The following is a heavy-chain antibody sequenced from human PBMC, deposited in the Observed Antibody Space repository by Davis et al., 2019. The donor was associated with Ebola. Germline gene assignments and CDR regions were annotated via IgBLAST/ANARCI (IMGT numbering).Heavy chain of an antibody. Sequence: AASVKVSCKASGYTFTGYYMHWVRQAPGQGLEWMGRINPNSGVTNFAQNFQGRVTLTRDTSISTASMVLSRLRSDDTAVYFCARGGLSMIVVPRDYYHGLDVWGQGTTVTVSS. D-gene: IGHD3-22*01. CDR2: INPNSGVT. CDR1: GYTFTGYY. J-gene: IGHJ6*02. CDR3: ARGGLSMIVVPRDYYHGLDV. V-gene: IGHV1-2*06.